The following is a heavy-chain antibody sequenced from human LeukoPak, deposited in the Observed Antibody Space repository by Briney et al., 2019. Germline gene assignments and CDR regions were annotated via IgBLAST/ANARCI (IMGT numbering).Heavy chain of an antibody. Sequence: GGSLRLSCAASGFTFSSYAMSWVRQAPGKGLEWVSAISGSGGCAYYADSVKGRFTISRDNSKNTLYLQMNSLRAEDTAVYYCAKAQENYDILTGYYGYFDYWGQGTLVTVSS. V-gene: IGHV3-23*01. CDR2: ISGSGGCA. D-gene: IGHD3-9*01. CDR3: AKAQENYDILTGYYGYFDY. CDR1: GFTFSSYA. J-gene: IGHJ4*02.